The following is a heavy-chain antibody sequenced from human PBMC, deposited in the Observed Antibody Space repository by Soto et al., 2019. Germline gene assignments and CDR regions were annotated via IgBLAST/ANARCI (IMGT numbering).Heavy chain of an antibody. Sequence: PGGSLRLSCAASGFTFSSYGMHWVRQAPGKGLEWVAVISYDGSNKYYADSVKGRFTISRDNSKNTLYLQMNSLRAEDTAVYYCAKDETRWDILTGYFLFDYWGQGTLVTVSS. D-gene: IGHD3-9*01. CDR2: ISYDGSNK. V-gene: IGHV3-30*18. CDR1: GFTFSSYG. J-gene: IGHJ4*02. CDR3: AKDETRWDILTGYFLFDY.